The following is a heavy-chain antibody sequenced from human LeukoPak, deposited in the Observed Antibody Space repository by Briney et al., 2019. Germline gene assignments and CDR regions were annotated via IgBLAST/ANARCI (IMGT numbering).Heavy chain of an antibody. CDR2: INHSGST. J-gene: IGHJ4*02. CDR3: ARTPNSGYSSSWFFDY. D-gene: IGHD6-13*01. Sequence: SETLSLTCAVYGGSFSGYYWSWIRQPPGKGLEWIGEINHSGSTNYNLSLKSRVTISVDPSKNQFSLKLSSVTAADTAVYYCARTPNSGYSSSWFFDYWGQGTLVTVSS. V-gene: IGHV4-34*01. CDR1: GGSFSGYY.